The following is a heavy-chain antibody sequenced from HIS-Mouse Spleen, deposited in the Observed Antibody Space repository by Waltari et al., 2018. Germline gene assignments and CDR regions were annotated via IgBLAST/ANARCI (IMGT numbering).Heavy chain of an antibody. Sequence: QLQLQESGPGLVKPSETLSLTCTVSGGSISSSSYYWGWSRQPPGKGLGWSGSIYYSWSTHYNPSLKSRVTISVDTSKNQFSLKLSSVTAADTAVYYCAREIPYSSSWYDWYFDLWGRGTLVTVSS. J-gene: IGHJ2*01. CDR3: AREIPYSSSWYDWYFDL. V-gene: IGHV4-39*07. D-gene: IGHD6-13*01. CDR1: GGSISSSSYY. CDR2: IYYSWST.